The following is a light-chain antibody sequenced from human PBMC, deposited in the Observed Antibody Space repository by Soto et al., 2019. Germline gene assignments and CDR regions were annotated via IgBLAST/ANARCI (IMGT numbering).Light chain of an antibody. Sequence: QSVLTQPPSASGTPGQRVTISCSGSSSNIGNNTVNWYQQLPGTAPKLLIYSNNQRPSGVPDRFSGSKSGTSASLAISGLQSEDEADYYCAAWDDSLNGDVVFGGGTKLTVL. CDR1: SSNIGNNT. J-gene: IGLJ2*01. CDR2: SNN. V-gene: IGLV1-44*01. CDR3: AAWDDSLNGDVV.